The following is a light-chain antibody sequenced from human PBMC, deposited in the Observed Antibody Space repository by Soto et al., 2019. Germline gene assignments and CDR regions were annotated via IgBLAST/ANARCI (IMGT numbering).Light chain of an antibody. CDR1: QSLVRSDGNTY. CDR3: MQGTQSPHT. Sequence: DIVMTQTPLFSPVTLGQPASISCRSSQSLVRSDGNTYLSWLHQRPGQPPRLLIYKISNRFFGVPDRFSGSGAGTDFTLKISSVEAEDAGVYYCMQGTQSPHTFGQGTRLEIK. CDR2: KIS. J-gene: IGKJ2*01. V-gene: IGKV2-24*01.